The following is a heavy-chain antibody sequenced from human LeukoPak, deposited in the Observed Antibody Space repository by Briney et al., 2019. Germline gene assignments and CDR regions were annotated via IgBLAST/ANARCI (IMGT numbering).Heavy chain of an antibody. V-gene: IGHV3-23*01. CDR1: GFTFSSYA. J-gene: IGHJ4*02. CDR3: AIKYGSGSFYFDY. Sequence: PGGSLRLSCAASGFTFSSYAMSWVRQAPGKGLEWVSAISGGGDSTYYADSVKGRFTISRDNSKNTLCLQMNTLRAEDTAVYYCAIKYGSGSFYFDYWGQGTLVTVSS. CDR2: ISGGGDST. D-gene: IGHD3-10*01.